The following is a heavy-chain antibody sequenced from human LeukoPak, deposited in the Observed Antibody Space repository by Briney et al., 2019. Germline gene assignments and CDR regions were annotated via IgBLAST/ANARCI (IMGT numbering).Heavy chain of an antibody. Sequence: SQTFSLTCGISGDSVSSNSAAWNWIRQSPSRGLEWLGRTYYRSKWFINYAPFVKSRININPDTPKNQVSLQLNSVTPEDTAVYYCTRSDCSSGRCPGFDNWGQGTLVTVSS. V-gene: IGHV6-1*01. D-gene: IGHD6-19*01. CDR1: GDSVSSNSAA. J-gene: IGHJ4*02. CDR2: TYYRSKWFI. CDR3: TRSDCSSGRCPGFDN.